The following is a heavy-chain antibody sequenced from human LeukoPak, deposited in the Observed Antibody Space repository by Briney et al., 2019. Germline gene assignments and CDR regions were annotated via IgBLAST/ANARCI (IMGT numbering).Heavy chain of an antibody. CDR1: GFTFSSYA. CDR2: ISYDGSNK. J-gene: IGHJ6*03. D-gene: IGHD5-18*01. Sequence: PGRSLRLSCAASGFTFSSYAMHWVRQAPGKGLEWVAVISYDGSNKYYADSVKGRFTISRDNSKNTLYLQMNSLRAEDTAVYYCARDGRGYAWYYMDDWGKGTTVTVSS. CDR3: ARDGRGYAWYYMDD. V-gene: IGHV3-30*01.